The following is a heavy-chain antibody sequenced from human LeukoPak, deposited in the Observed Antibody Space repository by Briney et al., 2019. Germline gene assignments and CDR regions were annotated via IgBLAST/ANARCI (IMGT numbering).Heavy chain of an antibody. D-gene: IGHD6-19*01. J-gene: IGHJ3*02. Sequence: GASVKVSCKVSGYTLTELSMHWVRQAPGKGLEWMGDFDPEDGETIYAQKFQGRVTMPEDTSTDTAYMELSSLRSEDTAVYYCATERHSGWYGAFDIWGQGTMVTVSS. CDR3: ATERHSGWYGAFDI. CDR2: FDPEDGET. CDR1: GYTLTELS. V-gene: IGHV1-24*01.